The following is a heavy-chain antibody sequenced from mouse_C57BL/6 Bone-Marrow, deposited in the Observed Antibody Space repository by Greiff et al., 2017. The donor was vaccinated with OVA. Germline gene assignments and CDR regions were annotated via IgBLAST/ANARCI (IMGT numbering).Heavy chain of an antibody. D-gene: IGHD2-3*01. CDR1: GYTFTSYW. V-gene: IGHV1-55*01. CDR2: IYPGSGST. J-gene: IGHJ4*01. Sequence: QVQLQQPGAELVKPGASVKMSCKASGYTFTSYWITWVKQRPGQGLEWIGDIYPGSGSTNYNEKFKSKATLTVDTASSTAYMQLSSLTSEDSAVYYCARPFYDGYPGYAMDYWGQGTSVTVSS. CDR3: ARPFYDGYPGYAMDY.